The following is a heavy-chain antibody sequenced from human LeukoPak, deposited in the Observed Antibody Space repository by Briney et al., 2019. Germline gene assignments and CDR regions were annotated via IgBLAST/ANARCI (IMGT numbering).Heavy chain of an antibody. D-gene: IGHD6-19*01. V-gene: IGHV4-34*01. CDR1: GGSFSGYY. Sequence: SETLSLTCAVYGGSFSGYYWNWIRQPPGKGLEWIGEISHSGSTNYNPSLESRVTISVDTSKNQFSLKLSSVTAADTAVYYCARLPYSSGSDSWGQGTLVTVSP. J-gene: IGHJ4*02. CDR2: ISHSGST. CDR3: ARLPYSSGSDS.